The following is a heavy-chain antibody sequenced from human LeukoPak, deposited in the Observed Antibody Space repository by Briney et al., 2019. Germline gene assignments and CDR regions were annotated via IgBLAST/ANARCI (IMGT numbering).Heavy chain of an antibody. CDR1: GGSISSYD. V-gene: IGHV4-59*01. Sequence: RSSETLSLTCTVSGGSISSYDWSWIRQPPGKGLEWIGYIYYSGSTNYNPSLKSRVTISVDTSKNQFSLKLSSVTAADTAVYYCARDGSPAGYYFDYWGQGTLVTVSS. D-gene: IGHD2-2*01. CDR2: IYYSGST. J-gene: IGHJ4*02. CDR3: ARDGSPAGYYFDY.